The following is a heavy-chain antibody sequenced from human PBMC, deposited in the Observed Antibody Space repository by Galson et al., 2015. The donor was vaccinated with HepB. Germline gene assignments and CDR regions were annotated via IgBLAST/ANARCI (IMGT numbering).Heavy chain of an antibody. CDR3: ARTLYGDSLGAFDI. J-gene: IGHJ3*02. CDR1: GYTFTSYG. Sequence: SVKVSCKASGYTFTSYGISWVRQAPGQGLEWMGWISAYNGNTNYAQKLQGRVTMTTDTSTSTAYMELRSLRSDDTAVYYCARTLYGDSLGAFDIWGQGTMVTVSS. CDR2: ISAYNGNT. D-gene: IGHD4-17*01. V-gene: IGHV1-18*04.